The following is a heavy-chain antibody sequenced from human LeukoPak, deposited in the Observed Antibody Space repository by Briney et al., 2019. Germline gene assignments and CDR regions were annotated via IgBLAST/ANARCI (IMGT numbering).Heavy chain of an antibody. V-gene: IGHV3-23*01. CDR3: AKDLPLPPPYYYGSGSQGDYYGMDV. CDR2: ISGSGGST. J-gene: IGHJ6*04. Sequence: GGSLRLSCAASGFTFSSYAMSWVRQAPGKGLEWVSAISGSGGSTYYADSVKGRFTISRDNSKNTLYLQMNSLRAEDTAVYYCAKDLPLPPPYYYGSGSQGDYYGMDVWGKGTTVTVSS. D-gene: IGHD3-10*01. CDR1: GFTFSSYA.